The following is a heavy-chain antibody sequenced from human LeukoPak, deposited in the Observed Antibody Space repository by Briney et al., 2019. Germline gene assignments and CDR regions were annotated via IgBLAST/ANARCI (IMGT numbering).Heavy chain of an antibody. V-gene: IGHV1-2*02. CDR1: GYTFTGYY. CDR3: ARVEWQGWQQLGLDYYYYMDV. CDR2: INPNSGGT. J-gene: IGHJ6*03. D-gene: IGHD6-13*01. Sequence: ASVKVSCKASGYTFTGYYMHWVRQAPGQGLEWMGWINPNSGGTNYAQKFQGRVTMTRNTSISTAYMELSSLRSEDTAVYYCARVEWQGWQQLGLDYYYYMDVWGKGTTVTISS.